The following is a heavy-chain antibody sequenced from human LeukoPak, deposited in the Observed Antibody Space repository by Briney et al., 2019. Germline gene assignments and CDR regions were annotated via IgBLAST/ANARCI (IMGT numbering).Heavy chain of an antibody. D-gene: IGHD6-13*01. V-gene: IGHV4-61*02. J-gene: IGHJ4*02. Sequence: SETLSLTCTVSGGSISSGSYYWSWIRQPAGKGLEWIGRIYTSGSTNYNPSLKSRVTMSADTSKHQFSLKMSSVTAADTAVYYCARAAPATANFDYWGQGPLVTVSS. CDR1: GGSISSGSYY. CDR3: ARAAPATANFDY. CDR2: IYTSGST.